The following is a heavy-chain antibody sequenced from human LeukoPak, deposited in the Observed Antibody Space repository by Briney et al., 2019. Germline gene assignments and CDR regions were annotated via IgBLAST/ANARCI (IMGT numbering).Heavy chain of an antibody. D-gene: IGHD1-26*01. Sequence: SVKVSCKASGGTFSSYAISWVRQAPGQGLEWMGGIIPIFGTANYAQKFQGRVTITADESTSTAYMELSSLRSEDTAVYYCARDRGSYYYYYGMDVWGQGTTVTVSS. CDR1: GGTFSSYA. CDR2: IIPIFGTA. V-gene: IGHV1-69*13. CDR3: ARDRGSYYYYYGMDV. J-gene: IGHJ6*02.